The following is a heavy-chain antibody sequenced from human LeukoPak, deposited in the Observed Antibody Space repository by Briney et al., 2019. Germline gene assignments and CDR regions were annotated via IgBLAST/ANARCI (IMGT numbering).Heavy chain of an antibody. D-gene: IGHD6-13*01. Sequence: ASVKVSCKVSGYTFTDYYMHWVQQAPGKGLEWMGLVDPEDGETIYAEKFQGRVTITADTPTDTAYMELSSLRSEDTAVYYCATDRPLSSSWYEPFDYWGQGTLVTVSS. V-gene: IGHV1-69-2*01. CDR1: GYTFTDYY. CDR3: ATDRPLSSSWYEPFDY. J-gene: IGHJ4*02. CDR2: VDPEDGET.